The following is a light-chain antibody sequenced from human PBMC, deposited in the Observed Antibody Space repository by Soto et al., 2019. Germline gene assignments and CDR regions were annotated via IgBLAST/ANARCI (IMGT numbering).Light chain of an antibody. CDR2: IAS. Sequence: DIQMTQSPSSVSASVGDRVTITCRASQDINSWLTWYQQKPGTAPKVLIYIASRLQPGVPSRFSGRGSGTDFSLTISNLQPEDFATYFCQQSKSFPLAFGGGTKVEIK. V-gene: IGKV1-12*01. CDR1: QDINSW. CDR3: QQSKSFPLA. J-gene: IGKJ4*01.